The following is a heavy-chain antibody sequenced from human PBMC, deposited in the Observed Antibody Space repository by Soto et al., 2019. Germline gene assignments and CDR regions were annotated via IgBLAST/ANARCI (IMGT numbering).Heavy chain of an antibody. Sequence: EVQLVESGGGLVKPGGSLRLSCAASGFTFSSYSMNWVRQAPGKGLEWVSSISSSSSYIYYADSVKGRFTISRDNAKNSLYLQMNSLGAEDRAVHYCARARYYSVSHSGGWFDPWGQGTLVTAPS. D-gene: IGHD3-10*02. CDR3: ARARYYSVSHSGGWFDP. CDR2: ISSSSSYI. CDR1: GFTFSSYS. V-gene: IGHV3-21*01. J-gene: IGHJ5*02.